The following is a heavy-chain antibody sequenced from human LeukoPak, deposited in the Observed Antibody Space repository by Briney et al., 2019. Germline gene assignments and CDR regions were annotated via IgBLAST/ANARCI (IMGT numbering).Heavy chain of an antibody. V-gene: IGHV1-69*05. J-gene: IGHJ3*02. CDR3: ARDRHQHRTAAFDI. D-gene: IGHD2-2*01. CDR2: IIPIFGTA. CDR1: GGTFSSYA. Sequence: ASVKVSCKASGGTFSSYAISWVRQAPGQGLEWMGGIIPIFGTANYAQKFQGRVTITTDESTSTAYMELSSLRSEDTDVYYCARDRHQHRTAAFDIWGQGTMVTVSS.